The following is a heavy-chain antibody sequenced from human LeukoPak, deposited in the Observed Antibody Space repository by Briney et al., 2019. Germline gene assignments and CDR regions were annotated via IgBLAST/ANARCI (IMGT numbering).Heavy chain of an antibody. CDR3: ARDRRSDGDYVLDY. J-gene: IGHJ4*02. D-gene: IGHD4-17*01. CDR1: GFTFSSYT. V-gene: IGHV3-30*04. Sequence: PRGSLRLSCAASGFTFSSYTIHWVRQAPGKGLEWLAVISNDGSEKYYPDSVKGRFTISRDNSKNTLYLQVNSLRAEDSAVYYCARDRRSDGDYVLDYWGQGTLVTVS. CDR2: ISNDGSEK.